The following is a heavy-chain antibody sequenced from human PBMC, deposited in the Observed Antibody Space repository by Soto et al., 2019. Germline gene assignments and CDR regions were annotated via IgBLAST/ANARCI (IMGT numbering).Heavy chain of an antibody. Sequence: GGSLRLSCAASGFTFSDYYMSWIRQAPGKGLEWVSYISSSGSTIYYADSVKGRFTISRDNAKNSLYLQMNSLRAGDTAVYYCARAGAGIAAVLSWFDPWGQGTLVTVSS. CDR2: ISSSGSTI. D-gene: IGHD6-13*01. V-gene: IGHV3-11*01. CDR3: ARAGAGIAAVLSWFDP. CDR1: GFTFSDYY. J-gene: IGHJ5*02.